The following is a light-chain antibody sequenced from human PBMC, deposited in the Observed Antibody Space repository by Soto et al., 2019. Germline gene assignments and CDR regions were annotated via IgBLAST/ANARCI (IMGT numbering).Light chain of an antibody. J-gene: IGKJ1*01. V-gene: IGKV1-5*01. CDR3: QQYNSDST. CDR2: DAS. CDR1: QSISTW. Sequence: DIPMTQSPSTLSASVGDRVTITCRASQSISTWLAWYQQKPGKAPKLLIYDASSLESGVPSRFSGSGSGTEFTLTISSLQPEEFASYYCQQYNSDSTFGQGTKVEIK.